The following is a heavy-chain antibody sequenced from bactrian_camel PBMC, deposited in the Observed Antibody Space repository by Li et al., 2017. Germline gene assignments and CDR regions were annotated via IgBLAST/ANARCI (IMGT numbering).Heavy chain of an antibody. Sequence: VQLVESGGGLVQPGGSLRLSCVASGFTFSIYWMYWVRQASGKQREWVSYIDHYSGVTFYGNSVKGRFTISRVNAKNALYLQLNSMKTEDTAMYYCAKDTRDGSLALALDYWGQGTQVTVS. CDR3: AKDTRDGSLALALDY. J-gene: IGHJ4*01. D-gene: IGHD1*01. CDR1: GFTFSIYW. CDR2: IDHYSGVT. V-gene: IGHV3S1*01.